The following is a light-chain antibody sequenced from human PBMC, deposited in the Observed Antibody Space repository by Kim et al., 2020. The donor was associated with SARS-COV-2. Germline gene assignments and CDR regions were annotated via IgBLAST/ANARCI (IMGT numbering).Light chain of an antibody. CDR3: QKYKSAPWT. Sequence: KATTPGRASQGITNAVSWDQHKHRTRPNLLTSSAPPAQPGAPPRFSGRVAGTDFSLTTTRLQPEDVATYYCQKYKSAPWTLGQGTKVDIK. CDR1: QGITNA. V-gene: IGKV1-27*01. J-gene: IGKJ1*01. CDR2: SAP.